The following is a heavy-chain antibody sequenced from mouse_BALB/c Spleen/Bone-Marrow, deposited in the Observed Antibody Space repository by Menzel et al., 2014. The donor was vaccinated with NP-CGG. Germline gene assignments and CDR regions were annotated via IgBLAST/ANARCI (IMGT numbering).Heavy chain of an antibody. J-gene: IGHJ3*01. CDR1: GFTFSSYG. CDR2: ISSGGSYT. D-gene: IGHD2-4*01. V-gene: IGHV5-6*01. CDR3: ARPYDFGAWFAY. Sequence: EVHLVESGGDLVKPGGSLKLSCVASGFTFSSYGMSWVRQTPDKRLEWVATISSGGSYTYYPDSVKGRFTISRDNAKNTLYLQMSSLKSEDTAMYYCARPYDFGAWFAYWGQGTLVTVSA.